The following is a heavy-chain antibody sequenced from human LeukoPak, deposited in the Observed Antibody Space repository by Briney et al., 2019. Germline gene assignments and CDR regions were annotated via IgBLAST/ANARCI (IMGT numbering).Heavy chain of an antibody. D-gene: IGHD3-3*01. Sequence: ASVKVSCKASGYTFTSYGISWVRQAPGQGLEWMGWISAYNGNTNYAQKLQGRVTMTTDTSTSTAYMELRSLRSDDTAVYYCARSHDFWSGYFIPTDYWGQGTLVTVSS. CDR2: ISAYNGNT. CDR3: ARSHDFWSGYFIPTDY. V-gene: IGHV1-18*01. CDR1: GYTFTSYG. J-gene: IGHJ4*02.